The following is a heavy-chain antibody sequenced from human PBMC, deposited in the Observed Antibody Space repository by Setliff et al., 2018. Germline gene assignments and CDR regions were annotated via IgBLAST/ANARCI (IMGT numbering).Heavy chain of an antibody. CDR1: GDSISSSSYY. CDR2: INYSGITYST. CDR3: ARNPDFLQYSFDL. D-gene: IGHD5-12*01. J-gene: IGHJ2*01. V-gene: IGHV4-39*07. Sequence: PSETLSLTCSVSGDSISSSSYYWGWIRQPPGKGLEWIGSINYSGITYSTYYNPSLKSRATISIDTSKSQFSLKLSSMTAADTALYYCARNPDFLQYSFDLWGRGTLVTVSS.